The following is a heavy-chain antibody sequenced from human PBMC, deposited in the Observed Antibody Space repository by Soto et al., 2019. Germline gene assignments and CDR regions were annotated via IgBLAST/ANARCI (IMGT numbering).Heavy chain of an antibody. CDR3: VKLSDDIVVVPAAMYYFDY. V-gene: IGHV3-64D*08. Sequence: GGSLRLSCSASGFTFSSYAMHWVRQAPGKGLEYVSAISSNGGSTYYADSVKGRFTISRDNSKNTLYLQMSSLRAEDTAVYYCVKLSDDIVVVPAAMYYFDYWGQGTLVTVSS. CDR1: GFTFSSYA. D-gene: IGHD2-2*01. J-gene: IGHJ4*02. CDR2: ISSNGGST.